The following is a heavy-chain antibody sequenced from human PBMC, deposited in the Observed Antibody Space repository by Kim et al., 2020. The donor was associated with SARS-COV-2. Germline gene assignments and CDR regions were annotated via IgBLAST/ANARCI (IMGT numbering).Heavy chain of an antibody. V-gene: IGHV3-13*04. D-gene: IGHD1-1*01. J-gene: IGHJ5*02. CDR1: GFTINNYD. CDR3: SAAVNTWYDGGFDP. Sequence: GGSLRLSCAASGFTINNYDMHWVRQTAGKGLEWVSLIGPAGDTYSSGSVKGRFTVTRENAKNSLYLQMNNMRAGDTAGYYCSAAVNTWYDGGFDPWGQGTLVTVSS. CDR2: IGPAGDT.